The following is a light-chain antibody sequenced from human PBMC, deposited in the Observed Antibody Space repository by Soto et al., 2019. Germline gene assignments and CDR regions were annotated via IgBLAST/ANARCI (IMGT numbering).Light chain of an antibody. CDR1: QSINSN. Sequence: DTIMTQCPFILSVSPGERATVSFRASQSINSNLAWYQQKPVQPPSLLIIGASDSVTTIPARFSGSGSGTDFNPAITSLQSDDFPVSYCQQYNTWPWTFGHSTKVEIK. J-gene: IGKJ1*01. CDR3: QQYNTWPWT. V-gene: IGKV3-15*01. CDR2: GAS.